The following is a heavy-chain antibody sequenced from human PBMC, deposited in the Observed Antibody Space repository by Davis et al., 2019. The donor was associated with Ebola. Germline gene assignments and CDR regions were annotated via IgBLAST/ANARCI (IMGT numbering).Heavy chain of an antibody. CDR3: ANLPYDFWSGYYTRNYFDY. CDR1: GFTFSTHS. D-gene: IGHD3-3*01. CDR2: ISGSGGST. V-gene: IGHV3-23*01. J-gene: IGHJ4*02. Sequence: GESLKISCAVSGFTFSTHSMNWVRQAPGKGLEWVAAISGSGGSTYYADSVKGRFTISRDNSKNTLYLQMNSLRAEDTAVYYCANLPYDFWSGYYTRNYFDYWGQGTLVTVSS.